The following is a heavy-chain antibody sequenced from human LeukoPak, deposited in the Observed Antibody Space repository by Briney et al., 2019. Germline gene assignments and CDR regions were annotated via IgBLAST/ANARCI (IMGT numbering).Heavy chain of an antibody. Sequence: ASVKVSCKASGGTFSSYAISWVRQAPGQGLEWMGGIIPIFGTANYAQKFQGRVTITADKSTSTAYMELSSLRSEDTAVYYCARGHYDFWSGYAPGWYYFDYWGQGTLVTVSS. CDR2: IIPIFGTA. CDR1: GGTFSSYA. D-gene: IGHD3-3*01. CDR3: ARGHYDFWSGYAPGWYYFDY. V-gene: IGHV1-69*06. J-gene: IGHJ4*02.